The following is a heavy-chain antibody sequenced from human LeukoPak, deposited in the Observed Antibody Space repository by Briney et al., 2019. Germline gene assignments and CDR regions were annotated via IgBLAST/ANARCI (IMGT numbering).Heavy chain of an antibody. Sequence: SETLSLTCTVSGGSISSYYRSWIRQPPGKGLEWIGYIYYSGSTNYNPSLKSRVTISVDTSKNQLSLKLSSVTAADTAVYYCARTSGELLIDYWGQGTLVTVSS. J-gene: IGHJ4*02. CDR2: IYYSGST. D-gene: IGHD1-26*01. CDR3: ARTSGELLIDY. V-gene: IGHV4-59*01. CDR1: GGSISSYY.